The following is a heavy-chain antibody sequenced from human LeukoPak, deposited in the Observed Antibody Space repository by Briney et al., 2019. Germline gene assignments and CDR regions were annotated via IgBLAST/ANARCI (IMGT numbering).Heavy chain of an antibody. CDR3: AREVGYSSS. V-gene: IGHV3-33*01. Sequence: GGSLRLSCAASGFTFSSYGMQWVRQAPGKGLEWVAVIWYDETNKYYADSVKGRFTISRDNSKNTPYLQMNSLRAEDTAVYYCAREVGYSSSWGQGTLVTVSS. D-gene: IGHD6-13*01. CDR2: IWYDETNK. CDR1: GFTFSSYG. J-gene: IGHJ4*02.